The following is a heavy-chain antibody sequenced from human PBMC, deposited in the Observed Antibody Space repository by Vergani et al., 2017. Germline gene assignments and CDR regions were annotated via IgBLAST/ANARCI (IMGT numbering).Heavy chain of an antibody. CDR2: MDYNGRA. Sequence: QLQLQESGPGLVKPSGTLSLTCSVTGGSFFNSRYYWGWIRQPPGNGLVWIGSMDYNGRAYYTPSLRRRVALSIDTSQMQFSLKLYSLTAADTAIYYCARHVTQDYYNDSDYFDYWGLGTLGTVSS. V-gene: IGHV4-39*01. D-gene: IGHD3-22*01. CDR3: ARHVTQDYYNDSDYFDY. CDR1: GGSFFNSRYY. J-gene: IGHJ4*02.